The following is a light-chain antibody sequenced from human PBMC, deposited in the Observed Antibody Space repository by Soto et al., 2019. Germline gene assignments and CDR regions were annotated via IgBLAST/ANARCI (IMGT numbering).Light chain of an antibody. Sequence: QSVLTQPPSASGSPGQSVTISCTGTSSDVGGYNYVSWYQQYPGKAPKLIISEVSKRPSGVPDRFSGSKSGNTASLTVSGLQTEDEADYYCASYAGTFGVFGGGTQLTVL. CDR1: SSDVGGYNY. J-gene: IGLJ3*02. V-gene: IGLV2-8*01. CDR3: ASYAGTFGV. CDR2: EVS.